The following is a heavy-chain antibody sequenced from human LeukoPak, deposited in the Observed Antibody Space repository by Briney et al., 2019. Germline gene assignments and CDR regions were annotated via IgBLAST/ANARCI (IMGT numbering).Heavy chain of an antibody. V-gene: IGHV1-18*01. CDR3: ARSRYYYGSGSLTSDMDV. CDR2: ISAYNGNT. D-gene: IGHD3-10*01. J-gene: IGHJ6*03. CDR1: GYTVTSYG. Sequence: ASVKVSCKASGYTVTSYGISWVRQAPGQGLEWMGWISAYNGNTNYAQKLQGRVTMTTDTSTSTAYVELRSLRSDDTAVYYCARSRYYYGSGSLTSDMDVWGKGTTVTISS.